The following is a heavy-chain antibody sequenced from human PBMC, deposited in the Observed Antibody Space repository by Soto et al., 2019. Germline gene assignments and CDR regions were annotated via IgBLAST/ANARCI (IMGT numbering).Heavy chain of an antibody. V-gene: IGHV1-46*01. CDR1: GYTFTSYY. CDR2: INPRGGST. Sequence: EASVKVSCKAFGYTFTSYYMHWVRQAPGQGLEWMGIINPRGGSTSYAQKFQGRGTMTRDTSTSTVYMELSSLRSEDTAVYYWARNGPDLSSSFYYFGMDAWGQGTTVTVSS. CDR3: ARNGPDLSSSFYYFGMDA. J-gene: IGHJ6*02. D-gene: IGHD6-6*01.